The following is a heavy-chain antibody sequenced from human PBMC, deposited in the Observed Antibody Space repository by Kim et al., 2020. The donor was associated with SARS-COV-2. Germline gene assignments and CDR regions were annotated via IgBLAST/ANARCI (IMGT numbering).Heavy chain of an antibody. CDR3: AKDRPLWFGELSGCFDY. CDR2: ISGSGGST. J-gene: IGHJ4*02. V-gene: IGHV3-23*01. CDR1: GVTLWGAA. Sequence: GGSLRLSCAASGVTLWGAAMSWVCQAPGKGLEWVSAISGSGGSTYYADSVKGRFTISRDNSKNTLYLQMNSLRAEDTAVYYCAKDRPLWFGELSGCFDYWGQGTLVTVSS. D-gene: IGHD3-10*01.